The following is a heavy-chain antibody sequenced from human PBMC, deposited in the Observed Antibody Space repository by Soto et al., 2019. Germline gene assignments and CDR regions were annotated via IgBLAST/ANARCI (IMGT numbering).Heavy chain of an antibody. D-gene: IGHD6-13*01. CDR1: GGTFSSYA. Sequence: SVKVSCKASGGTFSSYAISWVRQAPGQGLEWMGGIIPIFGTANYAQKFQGRVTITADESTSTAYMELSSLRSEDTAVYYCEASYSSSWPLIDYWGQGTLVTVSS. CDR2: IIPIFGTA. V-gene: IGHV1-69*13. J-gene: IGHJ4*02. CDR3: EASYSSSWPLIDY.